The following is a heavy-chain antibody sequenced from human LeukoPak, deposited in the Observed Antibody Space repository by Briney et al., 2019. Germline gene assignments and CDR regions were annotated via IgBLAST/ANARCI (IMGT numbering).Heavy chain of an antibody. CDR1: GFTFSSYW. CDR3: ARLHYDSSGYFFDY. V-gene: IGHV3-74*01. Sequence: PGGSLRLSCAASGFTFSSYWMHWVRQAPGKGLVWVSRINSDGSSTSYADSVKGRFTISRDNAKNTLYLQMNSLRAEDTAVYYCARLHYDSSGYFFDYWGQGTLVTVSS. D-gene: IGHD3-22*01. J-gene: IGHJ4*02. CDR2: INSDGSST.